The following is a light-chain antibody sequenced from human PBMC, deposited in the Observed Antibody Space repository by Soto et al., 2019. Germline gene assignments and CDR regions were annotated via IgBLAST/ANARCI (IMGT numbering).Light chain of an antibody. CDR1: QSLLHSNGYNY. J-gene: IGKJ2*01. CDR2: LGS. Sequence: DIVITQSPLSLPVTPGEPASISCRSSQSLLHSNGYNYLDWYLQKPGQSPQLLIYLGSSRASGVPDRFSGSGSGTDFTLTISRVEAEDFGVYYCMQALQTPMYTFGPGTKLEIK. CDR3: MQALQTPMYT. V-gene: IGKV2-28*01.